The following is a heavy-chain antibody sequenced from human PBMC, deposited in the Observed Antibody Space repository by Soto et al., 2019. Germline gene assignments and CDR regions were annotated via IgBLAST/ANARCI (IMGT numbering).Heavy chain of an antibody. CDR2: IYYSGST. V-gene: IGHV4-59*01. D-gene: IGHD3-9*01. J-gene: IGHJ6*04. Sequence: TSETLSLTCSVSGGSISSYYWSLIRQPPGKGLEWIGYIYYSGSTNYNPSLKSRATISVDPSKNQFSLKLSSVTAADAAVYYCAPGPEARYYDLLTGYYYVMDVGGKGTRVTSPQ. CDR1: GGSISSYY. CDR3: APGPEARYYDLLTGYYYVMDV.